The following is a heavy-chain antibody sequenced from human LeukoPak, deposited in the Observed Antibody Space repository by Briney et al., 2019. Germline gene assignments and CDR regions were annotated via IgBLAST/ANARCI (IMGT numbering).Heavy chain of an antibody. CDR3: AESAYYDSSGFYREYYFDY. V-gene: IGHV3-23*01. Sequence: GGSLRLSCAASRFTFSNYAMSWVCQAPGKGLEWVSTISGSGGSTYYADSVKGRFTISRDNSKNTLHLQMNSLRAEDTAVYYCAESAYYDSSGFYREYYFDYWGQGTLVTVSS. CDR2: ISGSGGST. CDR1: RFTFSNYA. D-gene: IGHD3-22*01. J-gene: IGHJ4*02.